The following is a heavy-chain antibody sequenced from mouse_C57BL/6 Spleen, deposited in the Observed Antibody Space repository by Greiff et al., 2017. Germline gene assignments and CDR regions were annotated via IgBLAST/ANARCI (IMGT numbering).Heavy chain of an antibody. CDR3: ARRYYGSSYQPGFDV. CDR2: IDPANGNT. CDR1: GFNIKNTY. Sequence: EVQLQQSVAELVRPGASVKLSCTASGFNIKNTYMHWVKQRPEQGLEWIGRIDPANGNTKYAPKFQGKATITADTSSNTAYLQLSSLTSEDTAIYYCARRYYGSSYQPGFDVWGTGTTVTVSS. D-gene: IGHD1-1*01. J-gene: IGHJ1*03. V-gene: IGHV14-3*01.